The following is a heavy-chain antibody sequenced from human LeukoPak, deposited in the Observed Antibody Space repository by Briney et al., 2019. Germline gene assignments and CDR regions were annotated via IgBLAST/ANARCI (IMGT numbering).Heavy chain of an antibody. D-gene: IGHD5-18*01. V-gene: IGHV3-21*01. CDR1: GFTFSSYS. CDR3: ARDRHQRGYSYGTLDY. CDR2: ISSSSSYI. Sequence: PGGSLRLSCAASGFTFSSYSMNWVRQATGKGLEWVSSISSSSSYIYYADSVKGRFTISRGNAKNSLYLQMNSLRAEDTAVYYCARDRHQRGYSYGTLDYWGQGTLVTVSS. J-gene: IGHJ4*02.